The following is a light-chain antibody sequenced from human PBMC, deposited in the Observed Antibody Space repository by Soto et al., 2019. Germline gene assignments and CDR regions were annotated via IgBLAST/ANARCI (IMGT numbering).Light chain of an antibody. CDR3: QQYNNWPTT. Sequence: DIQMTQSPSTLSASVGDTVTVTCRASQSVSGWLAWYQQKPGEAPKLLIYDASSLESGVPSRFSGSGSGTEFTLTISSLQPEDFAVYYCQQYNNWPTTFGQGTKVDI. CDR1: QSVSGW. V-gene: IGKV1-5*01. J-gene: IGKJ1*01. CDR2: DAS.